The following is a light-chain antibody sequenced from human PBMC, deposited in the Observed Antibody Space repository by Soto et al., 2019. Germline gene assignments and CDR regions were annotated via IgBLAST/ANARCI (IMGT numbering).Light chain of an antibody. Sequence: DIVLTQSPGTLSLSPGERATLSCRASQTVSSSYLAWYQQKPGQAPRLLIYGASSRATGIPDRFSGSGSGTDFPLTLSRLESEDFAVYYCQQYGSSHWTFGQGTKVDIK. CDR3: QQYGSSHWT. CDR2: GAS. J-gene: IGKJ1*01. V-gene: IGKV3-20*01. CDR1: QTVSSSY.